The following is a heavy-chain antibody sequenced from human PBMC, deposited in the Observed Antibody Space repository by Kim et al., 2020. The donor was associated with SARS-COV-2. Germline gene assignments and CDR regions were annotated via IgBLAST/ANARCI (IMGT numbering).Heavy chain of an antibody. Sequence: ASVKVSCKASGYTFTSYAMHWVRQAPGQRLEWMGWINAGNGNTKYSQKFQGRVTITRDTSASTAYMELSSLRSEDTAVYYCARGTSYYYDSSGYYFHWGQGTLVTVSS. D-gene: IGHD3-22*01. CDR1: GYTFTSYA. J-gene: IGHJ4*02. CDR3: ARGTSYYYDSSGYYFH. CDR2: INAGNGNT. V-gene: IGHV1-3*01.